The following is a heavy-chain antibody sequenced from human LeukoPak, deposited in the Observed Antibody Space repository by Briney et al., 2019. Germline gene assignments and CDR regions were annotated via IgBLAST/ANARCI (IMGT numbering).Heavy chain of an antibody. CDR2: ISTSGSP. V-gene: IGHV4-4*07. Sequence: SSETLSLTCTVSGGSISSYYWSWIRQPAGKGLEWIGLISTSGSPKYSPSLKSRVTMSIDTSKNHFSLKLTSVTAADTAVFYCARDGAYGGAFDIWGQGTMVTVSS. CDR1: GGSISSYY. D-gene: IGHD4-23*01. CDR3: ARDGAYGGAFDI. J-gene: IGHJ3*02.